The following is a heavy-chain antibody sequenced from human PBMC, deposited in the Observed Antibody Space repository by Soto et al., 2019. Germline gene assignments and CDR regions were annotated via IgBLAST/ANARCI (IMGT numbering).Heavy chain of an antibody. J-gene: IGHJ6*02. CDR1: GGTFSSYA. D-gene: IGHD3-3*02. V-gene: IGHV1-69*12. CDR3: ESFIFGEVREGGYYYYGMDV. Sequence: QVQLVQSGAEVKKPGSSVKVSCKASGGTFSSYAISWVRQAPGQGLEWMGGIIPIFGTANYAQKFQGRVTITADESARTAYMELSSRRSEDAAVYYCESFIFGEVREGGYYYYGMDVWVQGTTVTVSS. CDR2: IIPIFGTA.